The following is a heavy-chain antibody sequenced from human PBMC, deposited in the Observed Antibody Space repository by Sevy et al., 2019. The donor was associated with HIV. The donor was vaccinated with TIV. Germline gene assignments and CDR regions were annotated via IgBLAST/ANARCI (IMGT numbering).Heavy chain of an antibody. V-gene: IGHV4-59*08. Sequence: SETLSLTCTVSGGSINSDHWNWIRQPPGKGLEWIGYVYYTGGTNYNPSLKNRVTISVDRTKNQFSLKLTSVTAEDTAVYYCARRNDFDICGQGTMVTVSS. J-gene: IGHJ3*02. CDR2: VYYTGGT. CDR3: ARRNDFDI. CDR1: GGSINSDH.